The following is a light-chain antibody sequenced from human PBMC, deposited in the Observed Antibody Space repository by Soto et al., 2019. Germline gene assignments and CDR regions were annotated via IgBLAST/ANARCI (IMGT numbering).Light chain of an antibody. CDR3: QQYGGSSLT. Sequence: EIVLTQSPGTLSLSPGERATLSCRASQTVNNNYLAWYQQKPGQSPRLLMYGASSRATDIPVRFSGSGSGTDFTLTITSLETEDFAVYYCQQYGGSSLTFGPGTQVDLK. CDR1: QTVNNNY. V-gene: IGKV3-20*01. J-gene: IGKJ3*01. CDR2: GAS.